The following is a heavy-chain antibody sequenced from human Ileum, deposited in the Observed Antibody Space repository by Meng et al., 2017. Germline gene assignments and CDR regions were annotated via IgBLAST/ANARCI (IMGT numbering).Heavy chain of an antibody. CDR2: TYYRFRWYF. V-gene: IGHV6-1*01. D-gene: IGHD3/OR15-3a*01. CDR1: GDSVSSNLAS. CDR3: ARLRGLGFVDY. J-gene: IGHJ4*02. Sequence: SETLSLTCAISGDSVSSNLASWNWFRQSPSRGLEWLGRTYYRFRWYFDSALALKSRLTIDPDTSKNQLSLHLNSVTPEDTAAYYCARLRGLGFVDYWGQGTPVTVSS.